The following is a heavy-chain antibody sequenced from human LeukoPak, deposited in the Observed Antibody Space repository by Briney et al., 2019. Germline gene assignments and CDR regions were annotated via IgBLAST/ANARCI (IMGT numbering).Heavy chain of an antibody. CDR1: GGSISSGGYS. J-gene: IGHJ3*02. V-gene: IGHV4-30-2*01. CDR3: ARAFRDDDDSSRPDAFDI. D-gene: IGHD3-22*01. Sequence: PSETLSLTCAVSGGSISSGGYSWSWIRQPPGKGLEWTGYIYHSGSTYYNPSLKSRVTISVDRSKNQFSLKLSSVTAADTAVYYCARAFRDDDDSSRPDAFDIWDQGTMVTVSS. CDR2: IYHSGST.